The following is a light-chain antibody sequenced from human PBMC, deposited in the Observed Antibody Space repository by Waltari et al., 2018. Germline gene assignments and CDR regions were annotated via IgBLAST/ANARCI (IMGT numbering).Light chain of an antibody. CDR1: QGISSY. V-gene: IGKV1-8*01. J-gene: IGKJ2*01. Sequence: AIRITQSPSSLSASTGDRVTITCRASQGISSYLAWYQQKPGKAPNLLIYAASTLQSGVPSRFSGSGSGTDFTLTISFLQSEDCATYYCQQYYSYLTFGQGTKLEIK. CDR2: AAS. CDR3: QQYYSYLT.